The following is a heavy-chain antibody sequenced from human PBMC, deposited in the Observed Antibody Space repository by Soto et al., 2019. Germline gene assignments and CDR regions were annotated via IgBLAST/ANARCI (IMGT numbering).Heavy chain of an antibody. CDR1: GITLSDNY. CDR2: ISNSDYTT. V-gene: IGHV3-11*01. J-gene: IGHJ4*02. D-gene: IGHD2-8*01. Sequence: QVHLVASGGGLVKPGGSLRLSCVASGITLSDNYMTWIRQAPGKGLEWLSYISNSDYTTYYADSVKGRFTISRDNAKNSLYLQMNGLRVEDTAAYYCANGKWSLDYWGQGILVTVSS. CDR3: ANGKWSLDY.